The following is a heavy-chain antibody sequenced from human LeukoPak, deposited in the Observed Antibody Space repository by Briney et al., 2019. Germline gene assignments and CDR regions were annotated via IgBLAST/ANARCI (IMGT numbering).Heavy chain of an antibody. V-gene: IGHV3-30-3*01. CDR3: ARGDWDENYFDY. J-gene: IGHJ4*02. CDR2: ISHDGSNK. D-gene: IGHD1-1*01. CDR1: GFTFSDYT. Sequence: GGSLRLSCAASGFTFSDYTMHWVRQAPGKGLEWVAVISHDGSNKYYGDSVKGRLTISRDNSKNTLYLQMNRLRAEDTAVYYCARGDWDENYFDYWGQGTLVTVSS.